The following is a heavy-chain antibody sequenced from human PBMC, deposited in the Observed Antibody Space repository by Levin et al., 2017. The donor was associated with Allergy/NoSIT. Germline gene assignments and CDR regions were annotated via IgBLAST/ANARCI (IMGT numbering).Heavy chain of an antibody. CDR1: GGTFSSYA. CDR3: AREKHGYDATEPDGREDIVVVPAAYYFDY. Sequence: ASVKVSCKASGGTFSSYAISWVRQAPGQGLERMGGIIPIFGTANYAQKFQGRVTITADESTSTAYMELSSLRSEDTAVYYCAREKHGYDATEPDGREDIVVVPAAYYFDYWGQGTLVTVSS. D-gene: IGHD2-2*01. CDR2: IIPIFGTA. J-gene: IGHJ4*02. V-gene: IGHV1-69*13.